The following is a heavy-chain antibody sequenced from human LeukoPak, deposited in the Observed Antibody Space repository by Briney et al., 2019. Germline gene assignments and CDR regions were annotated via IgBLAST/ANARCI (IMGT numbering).Heavy chain of an antibody. Sequence: SVKVSCKASGGTFSSYAISWVRQAPGQGLEWMGRIIPILGIANYAQKFQGRVTITADKSTSTAYMELSSLRSEDTAVYYCARDLGSDDAFGIWGQGTMVTVSS. V-gene: IGHV1-69*04. CDR3: ARDLGSDDAFGI. D-gene: IGHD3-10*01. CDR2: IIPILGIA. CDR1: GGTFSSYA. J-gene: IGHJ3*02.